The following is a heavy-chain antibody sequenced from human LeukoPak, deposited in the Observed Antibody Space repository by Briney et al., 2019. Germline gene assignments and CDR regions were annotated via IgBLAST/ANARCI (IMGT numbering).Heavy chain of an antibody. J-gene: IGHJ4*02. V-gene: IGHV3-23*01. CDR2: ISGSGDST. D-gene: IGHD3-22*01. CDR3: ARWGSEPYYYDSSGYLGFDY. Sequence: GGSLRLSCAASGFIFSNFAMCWVRQAPGKGLEWVSAISGSGDSTYYADSVKGRFIISRDNSNNTLYVQMNSLRSEDTAVYYCARWGSEPYYYDSSGYLGFDYWGQGTLVTVSS. CDR1: GFIFSNFA.